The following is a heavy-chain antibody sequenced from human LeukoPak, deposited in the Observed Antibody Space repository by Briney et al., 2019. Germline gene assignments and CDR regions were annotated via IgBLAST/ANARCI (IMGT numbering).Heavy chain of an antibody. J-gene: IGHJ4*02. V-gene: IGHV1-2*02. CDR1: GYTFTDYY. D-gene: IGHD2-2*01. Sequence: ASVKLSCKASGYTFTDYYMHCVRQATGQGLEWMGWINPNDGDTNYAQKFQGRVTMTRDTSISTAHMEVSRLRSDDTAVYYCARANFLYCSSSTCLFDYWGQGTLVTVSS. CDR3: ARANFLYCSSSTCLFDY. CDR2: INPNDGDT.